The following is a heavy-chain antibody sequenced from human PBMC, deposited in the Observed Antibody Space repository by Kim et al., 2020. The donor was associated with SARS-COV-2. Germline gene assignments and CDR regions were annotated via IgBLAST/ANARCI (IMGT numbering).Heavy chain of an antibody. CDR3: ARPDDILDKGFDY. V-gene: IGHV1-8*01. Sequence: YAQKFQGRVTMTRNTSISTAYMELSSLRSEDTAVYYCARPDDILDKGFDYWGQGTLVTVSS. J-gene: IGHJ4*02. D-gene: IGHD3-9*01.